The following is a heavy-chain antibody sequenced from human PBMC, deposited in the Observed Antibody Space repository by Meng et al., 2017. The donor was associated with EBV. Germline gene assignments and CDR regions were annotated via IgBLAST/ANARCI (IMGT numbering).Heavy chain of an antibody. CDR3: AHIIAARPFDY. Sequence: QITLKESGPTLVKPTQTLTLTCTFFGLSLSTRGVGVGWIRQPPGKALEWLALIYWDDDKRYSPSLKSRLTITKDTSKNQVVLTMTNMDPVDAATYHCAHIIAARPFDYWGQGTLVTVSS. CDR2: IYWDDDK. D-gene: IGHD6-6*01. V-gene: IGHV2-5*02. J-gene: IGHJ4*02. CDR1: GLSLSTRGVG.